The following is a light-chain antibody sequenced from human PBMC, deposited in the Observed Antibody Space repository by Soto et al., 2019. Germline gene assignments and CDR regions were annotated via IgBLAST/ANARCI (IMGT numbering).Light chain of an antibody. Sequence: QSALTQPPSASGSPGQSVTISCTGTSRDVGGYNSVSWYQHHPGKAPKLMIYEVTKRPSGVPDRFSGSKSANTASLTVSGLQAEAEADYYCCSYAGSSTYVFGTGTKLTVL. CDR1: SRDVGGYNS. CDR2: EVT. J-gene: IGLJ1*01. V-gene: IGLV2-8*01. CDR3: CSYAGSSTYV.